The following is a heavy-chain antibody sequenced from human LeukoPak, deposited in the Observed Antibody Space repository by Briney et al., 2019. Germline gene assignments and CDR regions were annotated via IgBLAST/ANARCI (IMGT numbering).Heavy chain of an antibody. Sequence: ASVKVSCKASGYTFTSYYMHWVRQAPGQGLEWMGIINPSGGSISYAQKFQGRVTMTRDTSTSTVYMELSSLRSEDTAVYYCAIEIQPSHWSALWPEGYWGQGTLVTVSS. V-gene: IGHV1-46*01. CDR1: GYTFTSYY. J-gene: IGHJ4*02. CDR3: AIEIQPSHWSALWPEGY. D-gene: IGHD5-18*01. CDR2: INPSGGSI.